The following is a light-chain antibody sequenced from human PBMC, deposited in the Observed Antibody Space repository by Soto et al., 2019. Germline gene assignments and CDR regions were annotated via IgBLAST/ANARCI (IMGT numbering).Light chain of an antibody. CDR3: CSYTTSNTRQIV. CDR1: SSDVGGYNY. J-gene: IGLJ1*01. V-gene: IGLV2-14*03. Sequence: QSALTQPASVSGSPGQSITISCTGPSSDVGGYNYVSWYQHHPGKAPKLMIYDVSNRPSGVSNRFSGSKSGNTASLNISGLQPEDEADYYCCSYTTSNTRQIVFGTGTKLTVL. CDR2: DVS.